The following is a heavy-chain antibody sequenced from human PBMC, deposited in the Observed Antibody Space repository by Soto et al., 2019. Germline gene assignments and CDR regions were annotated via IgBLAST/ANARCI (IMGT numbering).Heavy chain of an antibody. CDR2: FDPEDGET. D-gene: IGHD2-15*01. CDR1: GYTLTELS. CDR3: ATQEAPGYCSGGSCFLSTYYFDY. J-gene: IGHJ4*02. Sequence: ASVKVSCKVSGYTLTELSMHWVRQAPGKGLEWMGGFDPEDGETIYAQKFQGRVTMTEDTSTDTAYMELSSLRSEDTAVYYCATQEAPGYCSGGSCFLSTYYFDYWGQGTLVTVSS. V-gene: IGHV1-24*01.